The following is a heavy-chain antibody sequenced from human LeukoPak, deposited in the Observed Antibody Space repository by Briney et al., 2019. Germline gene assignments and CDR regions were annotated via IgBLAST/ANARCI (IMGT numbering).Heavy chain of an antibody. CDR2: INPNSGGT. J-gene: IGHJ4*02. V-gene: IGHV1-2*02. CDR1: GYTFTGYY. D-gene: IGHD3-10*01. CDR3: ASLRSGYGSGSYRD. Sequence: GASVKVSCKASGYTFTGYYMHWVRQAPGQGLEWMGWINPNSGGTNYAQKFQGRVTMTRDTSISTAYMELSRLRSDDTAVYYCASLRSGYGSGSYRDWGQGTLVTVSS.